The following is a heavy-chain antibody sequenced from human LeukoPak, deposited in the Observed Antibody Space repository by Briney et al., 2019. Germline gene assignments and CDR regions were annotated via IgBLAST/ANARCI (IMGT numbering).Heavy chain of an antibody. CDR1: GYSFTSYW. Sequence: ESLKVSCKGSGYSFTSYWIGWVRQMPGKGLEWMGIIYPGDSDTRYSPSFQGQVTISADKPISTAYLQWSSLKASDTAMYYCARQYYYDSSGYYYVDYWGQGTLVTVSS. D-gene: IGHD3-22*01. V-gene: IGHV5-51*04. CDR3: ARQYYYDSSGYYYVDY. CDR2: IYPGDSDT. J-gene: IGHJ4*02.